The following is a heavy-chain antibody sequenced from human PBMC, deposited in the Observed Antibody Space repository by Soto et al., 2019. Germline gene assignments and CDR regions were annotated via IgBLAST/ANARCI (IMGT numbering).Heavy chain of an antibody. CDR1: GGYFSGYD. D-gene: IGHD3-22*01. J-gene: IGHJ5*02. Sequence: XETLTLSSAGSGGYFSGYDRSWIRQPPGKGLEWIGEINHSGSTNYNPSLKSRVTISVDTSKNQFSLKLSSVTAADTAVYYCAKDSSGYYHWGQGTLVTVSS. V-gene: IGHV4-34*01. CDR3: AKDSSGYYH. CDR2: INHSGST.